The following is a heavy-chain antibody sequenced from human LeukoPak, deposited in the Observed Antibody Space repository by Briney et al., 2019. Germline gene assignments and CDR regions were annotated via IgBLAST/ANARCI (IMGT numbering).Heavy chain of an antibody. CDR2: ISFDGTIK. D-gene: IGHD3-10*01. J-gene: IGHJ3*02. Sequence: GGSLRLSCAASGFTFSSYGIHWVRQAPGKGLEWVAVISFDGTIKYYSDSVKGRFTSSRDNSKNTLYLQVNSLRAEGTAVYYCARDANFGYDAFDIWGQGTMVTVSS. CDR1: GFTFSSYG. V-gene: IGHV3-33*08. CDR3: ARDANFGYDAFDI.